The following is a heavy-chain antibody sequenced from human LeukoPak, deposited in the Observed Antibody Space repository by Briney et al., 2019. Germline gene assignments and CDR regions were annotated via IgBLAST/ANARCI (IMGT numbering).Heavy chain of an antibody. Sequence: GGSLRLSCSASGFSFNNFGMHWVRQAPGKGLEWVAVVSNDGTDAHYADSVKGRFTISRDNAKNSLFLQMDSLRAQDTAIYYCARVEYTNSPGHGGLGTLVTVSS. J-gene: IGHJ4*02. V-gene: IGHV3-30*03. CDR3: ARVEYTNSPGH. CDR2: VSNDGTDA. D-gene: IGHD6-6*01. CDR1: GFSFNNFG.